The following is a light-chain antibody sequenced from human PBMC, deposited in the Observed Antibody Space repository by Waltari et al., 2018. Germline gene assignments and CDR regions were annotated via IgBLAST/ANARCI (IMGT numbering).Light chain of an antibody. Sequence: QSLLIQPPSASGTPGQRVFIPCSGSGSNLGRHSVNWYQHLPGTAPKLLIYYDNQRPSGVPDRFSGSKSGTSASLAISGLQSEDEADYYCASWDDGLWVFGGGTRLTVL. CDR3: ASWDDGLWV. V-gene: IGLV1-44*01. CDR2: YDN. J-gene: IGLJ3*02. CDR1: GSNLGRHS.